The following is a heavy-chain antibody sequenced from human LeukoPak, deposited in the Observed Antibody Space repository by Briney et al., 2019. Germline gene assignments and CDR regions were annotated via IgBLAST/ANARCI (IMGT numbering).Heavy chain of an antibody. CDR3: ATASSKSLPN. CDR2: MHLDGET. J-gene: IGHJ4*02. V-gene: IGHV4/OR15-8*02. CDR1: GGSISSSKW. Sequence: SETLSLTCAISGGSISSSKWWSWVRQPPKEGLEWIGEMHLDGETHYNPSLKSRLTISIDKSNNQLSLTLSSVTAADTAVYYCATASSKSLPNWGQGALVTVSS. D-gene: IGHD5/OR15-5a*01.